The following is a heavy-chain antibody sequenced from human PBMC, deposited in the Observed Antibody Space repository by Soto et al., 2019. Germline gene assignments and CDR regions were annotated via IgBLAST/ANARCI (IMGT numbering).Heavy chain of an antibody. V-gene: IGHV4-30-2*01. CDR2: IYHSGST. CDR1: GGSISSGGYS. J-gene: IGHJ6*02. CDR3: ARAHYGDYGYGMDV. Sequence: SETLSLTCAVSGGSISSGGYSWSWIRQPPGKGLEWIGHIYHSGSTYYNPSLKSRVTISVDRSKNQFSLKLSSVTAADTAVYYCARAHYGDYGYGMDVWGQGTTVTVSS. D-gene: IGHD4-17*01.